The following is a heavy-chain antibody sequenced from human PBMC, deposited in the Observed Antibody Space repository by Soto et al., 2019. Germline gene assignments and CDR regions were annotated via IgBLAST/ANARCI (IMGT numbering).Heavy chain of an antibody. D-gene: IGHD2-15*01. Sequence: QAQLLQSEPELRKPGASVKASCKASGYAFTSYGINWVRRAPGQGLDWLGWMSTYNENKVYAQKLQGRVAMTMDAATSTAYLDLGPLRSDDTAVYYGAKDAREAAPSDVWGQGTMVTVSS. J-gene: IGHJ3*01. CDR3: AKDAREAAPSDV. CDR1: GYAFTSYG. CDR2: MSTYNENK. V-gene: IGHV1-18*01.